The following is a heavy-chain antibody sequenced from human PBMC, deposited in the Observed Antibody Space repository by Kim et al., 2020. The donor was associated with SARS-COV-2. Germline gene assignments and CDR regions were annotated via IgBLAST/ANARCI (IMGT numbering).Heavy chain of an antibody. CDR3: ARALWQLGYLDS. V-gene: IGHV1-46*01. CDR2: INPSGDST. J-gene: IGHJ4*02. Sequence: ASVKVSCKTSGFTLSAYYMYWLRQAPGQGLEWMGIINPSGDSTNYAQKFQGRVTMTRDTSTSTVYMELSGLRSEDTAVYYCARALWQLGYLDSWGQGTLVSVSS. CDR1: GFTLSAYY. D-gene: IGHD2-21*01.